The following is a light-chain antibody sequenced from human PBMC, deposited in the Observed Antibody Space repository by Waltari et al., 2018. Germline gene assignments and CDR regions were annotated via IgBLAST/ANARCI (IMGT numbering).Light chain of an antibody. V-gene: IGKV3-11*01. CDR3: QQRRNWPT. CDR2: DVS. J-gene: IGKJ4*01. Sequence: EIVLTQSPATLSLSPGERATLSCRARQSVSTFLAWYQQKPGQSPRLLIYDVSFRATGIPIRFSGSGSETDFTLTISSLEPEDFAVYYCQQRRNWPTFGGGTKVEVK. CDR1: QSVSTF.